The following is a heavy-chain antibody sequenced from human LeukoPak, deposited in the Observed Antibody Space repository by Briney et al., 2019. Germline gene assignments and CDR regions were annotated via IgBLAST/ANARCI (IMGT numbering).Heavy chain of an antibody. Sequence: GGSLRLSCAASGFTFSSYGMYWVRQAPGKGLEWVAFIRYDGSNKYYADSVKGRFTISRDNAKNSLYLQMNSLRAEDTAVYYCARDLGPLAAFDIWGQGTMVTVSS. D-gene: IGHD1-26*01. CDR1: GFTFSSYG. V-gene: IGHV3-30*02. CDR2: IRYDGSNK. CDR3: ARDLGPLAAFDI. J-gene: IGHJ3*02.